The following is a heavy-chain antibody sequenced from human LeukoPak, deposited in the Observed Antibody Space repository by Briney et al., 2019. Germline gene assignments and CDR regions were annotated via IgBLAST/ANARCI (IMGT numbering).Heavy chain of an antibody. V-gene: IGHV1-2*02. CDR1: GYTFTDYY. J-gene: IGHJ5*02. Sequence: GASVKVSCKTSGYTFTDYYMHWVRQAPSQGLEWMGWMNPNSGGTHYEQKFQDRVTLTRDTSISTAYMELSSLESDDTAVYYCAREGTAASDNNWFDPWGQGTLVIVSS. CDR2: MNPNSGGT. D-gene: IGHD6-13*01. CDR3: AREGTAASDNNWFDP.